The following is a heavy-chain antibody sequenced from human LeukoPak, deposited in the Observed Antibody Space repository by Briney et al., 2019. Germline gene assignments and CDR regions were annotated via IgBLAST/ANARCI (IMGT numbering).Heavy chain of an antibody. CDR2: IYYGGST. J-gene: IGHJ3*02. Sequence: SQTLSLTCTVSGGSISSGGHSWSWIRQHPGKGLEWIGYIYYGGSTYYNPSLESRVTISVDTSKNRFSLKLSSVTAADTAVYYCAGYGSGSYPQDAFDIWGQGTMVTVSS. CDR1: GGSISSGGHS. CDR3: AGYGSGSYPQDAFDI. V-gene: IGHV4-31*03. D-gene: IGHD3-10*01.